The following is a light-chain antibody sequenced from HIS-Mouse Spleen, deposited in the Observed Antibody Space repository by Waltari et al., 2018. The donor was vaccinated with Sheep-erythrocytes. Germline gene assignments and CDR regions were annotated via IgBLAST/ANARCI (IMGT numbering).Light chain of an antibody. CDR3: QQLNSYPHT. CDR2: AAS. J-gene: IGKJ2*01. V-gene: IGKV1-9*01. Sequence: DIQLTQSPSFLSASVGDRVTITCRASQGISSYLAWYQQKPGKAPKLLPYAASTLQSVVPSRFSGSGSGTEFTLTISSLQPEDFATYYCQQLNSYPHTFGQGTKLEIK. CDR1: QGISSY.